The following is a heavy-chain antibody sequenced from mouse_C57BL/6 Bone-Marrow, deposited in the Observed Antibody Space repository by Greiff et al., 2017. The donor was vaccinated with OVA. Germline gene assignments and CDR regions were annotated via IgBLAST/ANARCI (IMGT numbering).Heavy chain of an antibody. D-gene: IGHD1-1*01. J-gene: IGHJ1*03. Sequence: QVQLQQSGAELARPGASVKLSCKASGYTFTSYGISWVKQRTGQGLEWIGEIYPRSGNTYYNEKFKGKATLTAAKYSSTAYMELRGLTSEDSAVYFCARYFYYYGSSYVGWYFDVWGTGTTVTVSS. CDR2: IYPRSGNT. V-gene: IGHV1-81*01. CDR3: ARYFYYYGSSYVGWYFDV. CDR1: GYTFTSYG.